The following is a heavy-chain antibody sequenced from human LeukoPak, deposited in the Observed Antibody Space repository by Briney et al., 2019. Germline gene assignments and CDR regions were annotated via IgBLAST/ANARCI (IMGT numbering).Heavy chain of an antibody. CDR2: IHYSGTT. Sequence: SETLSLTCTVSGGSISTYYWSWIRQPPGKGLKWIGYIHYSGTTNYNPSLKSRVTISLDTSKNQFSLNLSSVPAADTAVYYCARMGGYSGYATHWGQGTLVTVSS. D-gene: IGHD5-12*01. J-gene: IGHJ4*02. CDR3: ARMGGYSGYATH. CDR1: GGSISTYY. V-gene: IGHV4-59*08.